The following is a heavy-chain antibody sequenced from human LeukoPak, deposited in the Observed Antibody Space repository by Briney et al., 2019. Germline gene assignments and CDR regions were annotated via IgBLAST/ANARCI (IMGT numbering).Heavy chain of an antibody. V-gene: IGHV4-39*07. D-gene: IGHD1-1*01. J-gene: IGHJ5*02. CDR3: ARVGTSAFNNWFDP. CDR2: IYYSGST. CDR1: GGSISTSNYY. Sequence: PSETLSLTCTVSGGSISTSNYYWGWIRQPPGKGLEWIGSIYYSGSTYYNPSLKSRVTISVDTSKNQFSLKLSSVTAADTAVYYCARVGTSAFNNWFDPWGQGTLVTVSS.